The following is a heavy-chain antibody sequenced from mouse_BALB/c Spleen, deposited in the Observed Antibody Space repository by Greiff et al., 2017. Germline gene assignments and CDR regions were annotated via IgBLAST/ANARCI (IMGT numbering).Heavy chain of an antibody. CDR2: IDPENGNT. V-gene: IGHV14-1*02. Sequence: EVKLQQSGAELVRPGALVKLSCKASGFNIKDYYMPWVKQRPEQGLEWIGWIDPENGNTIYDPKFQGKASITADTSSNTAYLQLSSLTSEDTAVYYCARVGNPDYFDYWGQGTTLTVSS. CDR1: GFNIKDYY. D-gene: IGHD2-1*01. J-gene: IGHJ2*01. CDR3: ARVGNPDYFDY.